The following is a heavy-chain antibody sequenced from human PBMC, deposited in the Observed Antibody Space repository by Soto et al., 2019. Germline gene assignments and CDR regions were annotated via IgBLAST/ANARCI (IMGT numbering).Heavy chain of an antibody. CDR1: GGSISSYY. D-gene: IGHD3-22*01. Sequence: SETLSLTCTVSGGSISSYYWSWIRQPPGKGLEWIGYIYHSGSTNYNPSLKSRVTISADTSKNQLSLKLSSVTAADTAVYYCARDQAYYDVSGHFDYWGQGTLVTVS. J-gene: IGHJ4*02. CDR3: ARDQAYYDVSGHFDY. V-gene: IGHV4-59*01. CDR2: IYHSGST.